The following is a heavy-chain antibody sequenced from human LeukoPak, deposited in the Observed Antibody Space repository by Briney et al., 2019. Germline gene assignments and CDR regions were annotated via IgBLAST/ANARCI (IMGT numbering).Heavy chain of an antibody. J-gene: IGHJ5*02. CDR2: ISDHNGNT. CDR3: ARDLYRDSLPVSWFDP. Sequence: GSVKVSCKASGYTFTSYGISWVRQAPGQGLEWMGWISDHNGNTNYAQKLQGRVTMTTDTSTSTAYMELRSLRSDDTAVYYCARDLYRDSLPVSWFDPWGQGTLVTVSS. V-gene: IGHV1-18*01. D-gene: IGHD4-11*01. CDR1: GYTFTSYG.